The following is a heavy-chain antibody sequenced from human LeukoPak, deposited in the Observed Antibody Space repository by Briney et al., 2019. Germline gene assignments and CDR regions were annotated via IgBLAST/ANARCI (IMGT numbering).Heavy chain of an antibody. Sequence: PGRSLSLSCAAAGFTFSSYCMHWVRQAPGKALEWVSFIWYDGSNKYYADSVKGRFTISRDNSTNKLYLQMNSLRAEDTAVYYCARVLVVSGWTNIDYWGQGTLVTVSS. CDR1: GFTFSSYC. V-gene: IGHV3-33*01. CDR3: ARVLVVSGWTNIDY. D-gene: IGHD6-19*01. CDR2: IWYDGSNK. J-gene: IGHJ4*02.